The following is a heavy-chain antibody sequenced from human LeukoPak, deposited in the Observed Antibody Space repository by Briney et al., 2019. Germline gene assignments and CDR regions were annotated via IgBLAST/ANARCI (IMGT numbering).Heavy chain of an antibody. J-gene: IGHJ5*02. Sequence: PGGSLRLSCAASGFTFSSYSMNWVRQAPGKGLEWVSSISSSSSYIYYADSVKGRFTISRDNSKNTLYLQMNSLRAEDTAVYYCARDFYDSSGYVWFDPWGQGTLVTVSS. CDR1: GFTFSSYS. CDR2: ISSSSSYI. D-gene: IGHD3-22*01. CDR3: ARDFYDSSGYVWFDP. V-gene: IGHV3-21*04.